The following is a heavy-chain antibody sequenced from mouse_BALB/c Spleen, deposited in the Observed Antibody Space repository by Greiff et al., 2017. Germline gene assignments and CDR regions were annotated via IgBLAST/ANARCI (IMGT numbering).Heavy chain of an antibody. Sequence: VQLKESGPELVKPGASVKMSCKASGYTFTSYVMHWVKQKPGQGLEWIGYINPYNDGTKYNEKFKGKATLTSDKSSSTAYMELSSLTSEDSAVYYGARSPTMITTRYFDVWGAGTTVTVSS. CDR2: INPYNDGT. J-gene: IGHJ1*01. V-gene: IGHV1-14*01. CDR1: GYTFTSYV. CDR3: ARSPTMITTRYFDV. D-gene: IGHD2-4*01.